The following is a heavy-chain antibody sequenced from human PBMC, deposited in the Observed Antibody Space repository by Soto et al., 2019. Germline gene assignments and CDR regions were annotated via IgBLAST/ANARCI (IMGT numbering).Heavy chain of an antibody. J-gene: IGHJ6*02. Sequence: GRSLRLSCAASGLTFSDSWMDWVRQAPGKGPEWVANIKQDGSEKNYVDSVKGRFTISRDNAKNSLYLQMNSLRAEDTAVYYCANLGRHGWGQGTTVTVSS. D-gene: IGHD3-16*01. CDR1: GLTFSDSW. V-gene: IGHV3-7*01. CDR3: ANLGRHG. CDR2: IKQDGSEK.